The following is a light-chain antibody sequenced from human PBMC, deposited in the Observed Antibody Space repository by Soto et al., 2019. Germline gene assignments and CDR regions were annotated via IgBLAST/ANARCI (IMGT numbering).Light chain of an antibody. J-gene: IGKJ5*01. CDR1: QSVSSY. CDR2: DAS. V-gene: IGKV3-11*01. CDR3: QQRSNWPSFT. Sequence: EIVLTQSPATLSLSPGERATLSCRASQSVSSYLAWYQQKPCQAPRLLIYDASNRATGIPARFSGSGSGTDFTPTISSLEPEDFAVYYCQQRSNWPSFTFGQGTRLEIK.